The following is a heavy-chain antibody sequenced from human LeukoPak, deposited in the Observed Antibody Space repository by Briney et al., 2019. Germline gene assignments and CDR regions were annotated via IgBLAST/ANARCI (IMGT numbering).Heavy chain of an antibody. CDR3: ARFDGYSSSFDY. V-gene: IGHV4-39*01. CDR1: GGSISSGDYY. J-gene: IGHJ4*02. Sequence: SETLSLTCTVSGGSISSGDYYWSWIRQPPGKGLEWIGSIYYSGSTYYNPSLKSRVTISVDTSKNQFSLKLSSVTAADTAVYYCARFDGYSSSFDYWGQGTLVTVSS. D-gene: IGHD6-13*01. CDR2: IYYSGST.